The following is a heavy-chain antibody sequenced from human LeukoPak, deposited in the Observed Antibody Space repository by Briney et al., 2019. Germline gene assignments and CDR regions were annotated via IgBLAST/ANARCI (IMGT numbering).Heavy chain of an antibody. Sequence: SETLSLTCTVSGGSISSSSYNWGWVRQPPGGGGEWVGIIYYSGSTYYNPSLKSRVTMSVDKSKNQFSLKLSSVTAADTAVYYCARHFVSSRYQLGGNWFDPWGQGALVTVSS. V-gene: IGHV4-39*01. D-gene: IGHD2-2*01. CDR1: GGSISSSSYN. CDR2: IYYSGST. CDR3: ARHFVSSRYQLGGNWFDP. J-gene: IGHJ5*02.